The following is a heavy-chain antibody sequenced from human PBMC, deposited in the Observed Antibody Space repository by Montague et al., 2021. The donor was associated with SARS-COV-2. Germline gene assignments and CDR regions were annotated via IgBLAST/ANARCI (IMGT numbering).Heavy chain of an antibody. CDR2: IYYSGST. CDR3: ARVHYYTGYVDS. J-gene: IGHJ4*02. V-gene: IGHV4-59*01. D-gene: IGHD3-22*01. Sequence: SETLSLTCTVSGGSMRDYYWSWIRQPPGEGLEWISYIYYSGSTDXXPSLNSRVTLSLDTSKNQFSLNLRSVTAADTAFYYCARVHYYTGYVDSWGQGTLVSVSS. CDR1: GGSMRDYY.